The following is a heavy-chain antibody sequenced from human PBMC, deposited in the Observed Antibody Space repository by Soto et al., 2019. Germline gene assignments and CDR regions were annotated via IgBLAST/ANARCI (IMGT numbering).Heavy chain of an antibody. D-gene: IGHD2-2*01. CDR3: ARDYAMRRWFDP. V-gene: IGHV3-53*01. CDR1: GFTVSYNY. Sequence: EVQLVESGGGLIQPGGSLRLSCVASGFTVSYNYMSWVRQAPGKGLEWVSAIHSVGNTYYADSVKGRFTITRDHSKNTVYLQMNSLTARDTAIYYCARDYAMRRWFDPWGQGTLVTVSS. J-gene: IGHJ5*02. CDR2: IHSVGNT.